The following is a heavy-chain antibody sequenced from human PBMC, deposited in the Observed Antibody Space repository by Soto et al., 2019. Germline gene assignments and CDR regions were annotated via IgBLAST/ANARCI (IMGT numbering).Heavy chain of an antibody. J-gene: IGHJ4*02. CDR1: GGSISSGGYS. CDR3: ARNHEYGPVDY. D-gene: IGHD4-17*01. V-gene: IGHV4-30-2*01. Sequence: PSETLSLTCAVSGGSISSGGYSWSWIRQPPGKGLEWIGYIYHSGSTYYNPSLKSRVTISVDRSKNQFSLKLSSVTAADTAVYYCARNHEYGPVDYWGQGTLVTVSS. CDR2: IYHSGST.